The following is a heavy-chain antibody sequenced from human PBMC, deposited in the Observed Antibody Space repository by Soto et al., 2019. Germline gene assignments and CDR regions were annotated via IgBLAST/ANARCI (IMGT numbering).Heavy chain of an antibody. CDR2: ISGSGGST. CDR1: GFTFSSYA. Sequence: GGSLRLSCAASGFTFSSYAMSWVRQAPGKGLEWVSAISGSGGSTYYADSVKGRFTISRDNSKNTLYLQMNSLRAEDTAVYYCAKYSWPARDCGDYQHWGQGTLVTVSS. CDR3: AKYSWPARDCGDYQH. V-gene: IGHV3-23*01. J-gene: IGHJ1*01. D-gene: IGHD4-17*01.